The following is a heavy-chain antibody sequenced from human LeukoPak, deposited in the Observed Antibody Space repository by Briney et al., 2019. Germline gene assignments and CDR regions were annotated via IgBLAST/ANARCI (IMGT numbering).Heavy chain of an antibody. CDR1: GFTFSSYW. CDR3: ARLRLGELSRYYYYYYYMDV. D-gene: IGHD3-16*02. J-gene: IGHJ6*03. V-gene: IGHV3-7*01. CDR2: IKQDGSEK. Sequence: PGGSLRLSCAASGFTFSSYWMSWVRQAPGKGLEWVANIKQDGSEKYYVDSVKGRFTISRDNAKNSLYLQMNSLRAEDTAVYYCARLRLGELSRYYYYYYYMDVWGKGTTVTVSS.